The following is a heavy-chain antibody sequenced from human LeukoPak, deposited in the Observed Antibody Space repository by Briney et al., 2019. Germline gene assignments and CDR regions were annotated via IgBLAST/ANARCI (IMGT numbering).Heavy chain of an antibody. J-gene: IGHJ4*02. CDR2: INPNSGGT. V-gene: IGHV1-2*06. Sequence: ASVKVSCKASGYTFTGYYMHWVRQAPGQGLEWMGRINPNSGGTNYAQKFQGRVTMTRDTSISTAYMELSRLRSDDTAVYYCARDLTGDSSGYNTDYWGRGTLVTVSS. CDR1: GYTFTGYY. D-gene: IGHD3-22*01. CDR3: ARDLTGDSSGYNTDY.